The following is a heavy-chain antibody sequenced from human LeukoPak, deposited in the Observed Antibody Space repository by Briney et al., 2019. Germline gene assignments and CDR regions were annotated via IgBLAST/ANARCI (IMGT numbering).Heavy chain of an antibody. Sequence: GGSLRLSCAASGFTFSSYGMHWVRQAPGKGLEWVAFIRYDGSNKYYADSVKGRFTISRDNSKHTLYLQMNSLRAEDTAVYYCAKDSADYGDCSYFDYWGQGTLVTVSS. D-gene: IGHD4-17*01. CDR2: IRYDGSNK. J-gene: IGHJ4*02. CDR1: GFTFSSYG. V-gene: IGHV3-30*02. CDR3: AKDSADYGDCSYFDY.